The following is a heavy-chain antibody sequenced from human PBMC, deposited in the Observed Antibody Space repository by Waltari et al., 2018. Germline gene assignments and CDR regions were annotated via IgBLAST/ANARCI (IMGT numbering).Heavy chain of an antibody. D-gene: IGHD6-13*01. CDR3: AKRGGTGPVAVAGIHCDY. CDR1: GFSFSTSA. J-gene: IGHJ4*02. CDR2: ISSSGRSS. Sequence: ELQLLQSGGGLVQPGGSLRLSCAASGFSFSTSAITWARQAPGKGLEWVSSISSSGRSSYYTDSVKGRFTISRDNSKNMLYLEVNSLRVEDTATYYCAKRGGTGPVAVAGIHCDYWGQGALVIVSS. V-gene: IGHV3-23*01.